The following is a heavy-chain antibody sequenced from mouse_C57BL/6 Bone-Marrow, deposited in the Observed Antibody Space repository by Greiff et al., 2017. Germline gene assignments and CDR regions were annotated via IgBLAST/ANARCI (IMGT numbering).Heavy chain of an antibody. CDR2: INPGSGGT. J-gene: IGHJ2*01. V-gene: IGHV1-54*01. Sequence: VQLQQSGAELVRPGTSVKVSCKASGYAFTNYLIEWVKQRPGQGLEWIGVINPGSGGTNYNEKFKGKATLTAGKSSSTAYMQLSSLTSEDSAVYFCARLGLGRGFDYWGQGTTLTVSS. CDR1: GYAFTNYL. D-gene: IGHD4-1*01. CDR3: ARLGLGRGFDY.